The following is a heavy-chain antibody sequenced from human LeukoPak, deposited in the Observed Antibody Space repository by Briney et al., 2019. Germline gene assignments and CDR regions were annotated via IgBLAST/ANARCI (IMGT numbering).Heavy chain of an antibody. J-gene: IGHJ6*03. CDR2: IYTSVST. Sequence: SETLSLTCTVSGGSISSYYWSWIRQPVGKGLEWIGRIYTSVSTNYNPSLKSRVTMSVDTSKNQFSLKLSSVTAADTAVYYCARSGYDRYYYYMDVWGKGTTVTVSS. CDR3: ARSGYDRYYYYMDV. CDR1: GGSISSYY. D-gene: IGHD5-12*01. V-gene: IGHV4-4*07.